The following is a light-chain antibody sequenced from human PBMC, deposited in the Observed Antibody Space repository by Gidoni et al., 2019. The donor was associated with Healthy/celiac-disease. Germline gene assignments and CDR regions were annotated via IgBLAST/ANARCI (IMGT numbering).Light chain of an antibody. CDR2: EGS. CDR3: CSYAGSSTPWV. J-gene: IGLJ3*02. CDR1: SSDVGSYNL. V-gene: IGLV2-23*01. Sequence: QSALTQPASVSGSPGQSITISCPGTSSDVGSYNLVSWYQQHPGKAPKLMMYEGSKRPSGVSNRCSGSKSGNTASLTISGLQAEDEADYYCCSYAGSSTPWVFGGGTKLTVL.